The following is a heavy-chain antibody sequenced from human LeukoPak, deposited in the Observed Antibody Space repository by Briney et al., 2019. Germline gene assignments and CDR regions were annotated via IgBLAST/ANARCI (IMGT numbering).Heavy chain of an antibody. Sequence: GASLRLSCAASGFTFSSYWMSWVRQAPGKGLEWVANIKQDGSEKYYVDSVKGRSTISRDNAKNSLYLQMNSLRAEDTAVYYCARGIAVAGTGPFDYWGQGTLVTVSS. CDR2: IKQDGSEK. D-gene: IGHD6-19*01. CDR1: GFTFSSYW. V-gene: IGHV3-7*05. CDR3: ARGIAVAGTGPFDY. J-gene: IGHJ4*02.